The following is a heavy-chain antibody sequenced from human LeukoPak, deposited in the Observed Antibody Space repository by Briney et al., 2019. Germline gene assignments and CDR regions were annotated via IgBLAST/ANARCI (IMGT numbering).Heavy chain of an antibody. CDR1: GGTFSSYA. CDR2: INAGNGNT. D-gene: IGHD7-27*01. V-gene: IGHV1-3*01. CDR3: ARAEAGDLDY. Sequence: ASVKVSCKASGGTFSSYAISWVRQAPGQRLEWMGWINAGNGNTKYSQKFQGRVTITRDTSASTAYMELSSLRSEDTAVYYCARAEAGDLDYWGQGTLVTVSS. J-gene: IGHJ4*02.